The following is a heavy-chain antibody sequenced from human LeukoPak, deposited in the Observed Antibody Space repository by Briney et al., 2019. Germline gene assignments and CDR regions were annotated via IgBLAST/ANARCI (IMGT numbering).Heavy chain of an antibody. D-gene: IGHD2-15*01. J-gene: IGHJ1*01. V-gene: IGHV4-39*07. CDR2: MHYSGST. CDR3: ARGPLLPNCSGGSCYFQH. Sequence: SETLSLTCTVSGGSFSSRSYYWGWIRQPPGKGLEWIGSMHYSGSTYNNPSLKSRVTISVDTSKNQFSLKLSSVTAADTAVYYCARGPLLPNCSGGSCYFQHWGQGTLVTVSS. CDR1: GGSFSSRSYY.